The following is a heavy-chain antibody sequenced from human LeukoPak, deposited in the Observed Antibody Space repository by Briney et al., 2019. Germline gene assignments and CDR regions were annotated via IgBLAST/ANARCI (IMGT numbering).Heavy chain of an antibody. Sequence: TSETLSLTCTVSGGPFSSFHWSWIRQPAEKGLEWLGLIYTSGSTNYSPSLKSRLTMSVDASKHQFSLKLSSVTAADTAVYYCARDFDSWGQGTLVTVSS. V-gene: IGHV4-4*07. CDR2: IYTSGST. CDR3: ARDFDS. J-gene: IGHJ4*02. CDR1: GGPFSSFH.